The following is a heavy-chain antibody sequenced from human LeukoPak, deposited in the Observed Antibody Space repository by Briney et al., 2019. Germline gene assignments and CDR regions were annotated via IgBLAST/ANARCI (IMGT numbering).Heavy chain of an antibody. Sequence: SETLSLTCTVSGGSISSSSYYWGWIRQPPGKGLEWIGSIYYSGSTYFNPSLKSRVTISVDTSKNQFSLKLSSVTAADTAVYYCARTRYYYNSRSYGAPYYFDYWGQGTLVTVSS. CDR3: ARTRYYYNSRSYGAPYYFDY. CDR1: GGSISSSSYY. J-gene: IGHJ4*02. V-gene: IGHV4-39*01. CDR2: IYYSGST. D-gene: IGHD3-10*01.